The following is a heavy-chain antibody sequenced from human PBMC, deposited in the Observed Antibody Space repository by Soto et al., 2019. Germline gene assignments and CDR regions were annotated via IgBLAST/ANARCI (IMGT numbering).Heavy chain of an antibody. V-gene: IGHV3-48*03. J-gene: IGHJ4*02. D-gene: IGHD1-26*01. Sequence: EVQLVESGGGLVQPGGSLRLSCAASGFTFSSYEMNWVRQAPGKGLEWVSYISSSGSTKYYADSVKGRFTISRDNAQNSLYRQMNSLRAEDTAVYYCARGGSYFDYWGQGTLVTVSS. CDR3: ARGGSYFDY. CDR1: GFTFSSYE. CDR2: ISSSGSTK.